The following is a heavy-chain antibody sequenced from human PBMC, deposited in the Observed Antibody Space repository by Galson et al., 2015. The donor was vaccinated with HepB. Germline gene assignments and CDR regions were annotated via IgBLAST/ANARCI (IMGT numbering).Heavy chain of an antibody. J-gene: IGHJ4*02. D-gene: IGHD6-19*01. Sequence: TLSLTCTVSGGSISSSSYYWGWIRQPPGKGLEWIGSIYYSGSTYYNPSLKSRVTISVDTSKNQFSLKLSSVTAADTAVYYCARLAGIAVAGQFDYWGQGTLVTVSS. V-gene: IGHV4-39*01. CDR3: ARLAGIAVAGQFDY. CDR2: IYYSGST. CDR1: GGSISSSSYY.